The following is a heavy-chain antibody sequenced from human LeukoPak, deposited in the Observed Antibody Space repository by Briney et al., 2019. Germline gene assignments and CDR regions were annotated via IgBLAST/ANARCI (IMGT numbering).Heavy chain of an antibody. CDR2: INPNSGGT. J-gene: IGHJ4*02. D-gene: IGHD3-10*01. Sequence: GASVKVSCKASGYTFTGYYMHWVRQAPGQGLEWMGWINPNSGGTNYAQKFQGRVTMTRDTSISTAYMELSRLRSDDTAVYYCARDGTMVRGVMGYWGQGTLVTVSS. CDR3: ARDGTMVRGVMGY. CDR1: GYTFTGYY. V-gene: IGHV1-2*02.